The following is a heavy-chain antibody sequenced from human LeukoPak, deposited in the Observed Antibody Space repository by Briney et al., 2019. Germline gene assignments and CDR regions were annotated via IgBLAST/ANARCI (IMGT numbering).Heavy chain of an antibody. D-gene: IGHD5-18*01. CDR2: ILYDGSSA. CDR3: ARGDLSSYGYFRSFDY. J-gene: IGHJ4*02. V-gene: IGHV3-30-3*01. CDR1: GFTFSSYT. Sequence: GGSLRLSCAASGFTFSSYTMHWVRQPPGKGLEWVAVILYDGSSAYYADSVKGRFTISRDNAKNSLYLQMNSLRAEDTAVYYCARGDLSSYGYFRSFDYWGQGTLVTVSS.